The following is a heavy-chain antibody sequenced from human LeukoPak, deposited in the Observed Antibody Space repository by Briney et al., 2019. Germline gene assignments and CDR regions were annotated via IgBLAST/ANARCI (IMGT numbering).Heavy chain of an antibody. CDR3: ARETVSSGYGMDV. D-gene: IGHD6-19*01. CDR2: IIPIFGTA. Sequence: SVKVSCKASGGTFSSYAISWVRQAPGQGLDWIGGIIPIFGTANYAQKFQGRVTITADKSTSTAYMELSSLRSEDTAVYYCARETVSSGYGMDVWGKGTTVTVSS. V-gene: IGHV1-69*06. J-gene: IGHJ6*04. CDR1: GGTFSSYA.